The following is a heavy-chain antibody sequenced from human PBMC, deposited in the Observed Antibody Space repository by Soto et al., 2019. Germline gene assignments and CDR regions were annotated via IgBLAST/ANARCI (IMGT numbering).Heavy chain of an antibody. CDR2: ISSSSSTI. J-gene: IGHJ3*02. CDR3: AIDGEWLLSRHDAFDI. CDR1: GFTFSSYS. V-gene: IGHV3-48*01. D-gene: IGHD5-12*01. Sequence: EVQLVESGGGLVQPGGSLRLSCAASGFTFSSYSMNWVRQAPGKGLEWVSYISSSSSTIYYADSVKGRFTISRDNAKNSLYLQMNSLRAEDTAVYYCAIDGEWLLSRHDAFDIWGQGTMVTVSS.